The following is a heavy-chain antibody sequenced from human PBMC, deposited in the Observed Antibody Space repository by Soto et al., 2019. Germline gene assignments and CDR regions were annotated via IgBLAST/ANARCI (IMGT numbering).Heavy chain of an antibody. CDR3: AYYGPIFGVVTKSPYYFDY. D-gene: IGHD3-3*01. V-gene: IGHV4-59*08. J-gene: IGHJ4*02. CDR1: GGSISSYY. Sequence: QVQLQESGPGLVKPSETLSLTCNVSGGSISSYYWSWIRQPPGKGLEWIGYIYYSGSTNYNPSLKNRVTISVDTSKNQFSLKLSSVTAADTAVYYCAYYGPIFGVVTKSPYYFDYWGQGTLVTVSS. CDR2: IYYSGST.